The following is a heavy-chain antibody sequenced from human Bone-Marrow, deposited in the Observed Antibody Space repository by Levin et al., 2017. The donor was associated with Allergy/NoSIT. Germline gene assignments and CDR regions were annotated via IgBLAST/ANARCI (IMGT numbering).Heavy chain of an antibody. V-gene: IGHV3-23*01. J-gene: IGHJ4*02. CDR2: ITGSGGRT. D-gene: IGHD4-23*01. CDR3: VKDRGSTRWYFDY. Sequence: PGGSLRLSCVGSGLVFSNYAMSWVRQAPGKGLEWASTITGSGGRTDYADSVKGRFTISRDNSKNTLYLQMNSLSAEDTAVYYCVKDRGSTRWYFDYWGQGALVTVSS. CDR1: GLVFSNYA.